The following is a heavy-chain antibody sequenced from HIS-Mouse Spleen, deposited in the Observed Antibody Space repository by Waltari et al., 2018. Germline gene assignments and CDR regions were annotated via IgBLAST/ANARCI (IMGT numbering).Heavy chain of an antibody. Sequence: QLQLQESGPGLVKPSEPLSLTCTVSGGSISSSSYYWGWIRQPPGKGLEWMGSIYYSGSTYYNPSLKSRVTISVDTSKNQFSLKLSSVTAADTAVYYCAREIPYSSSWYDWYFDLWGRGTLVTVSS. CDR3: AREIPYSSSWYDWYFDL. CDR1: GGSISSSSYY. D-gene: IGHD6-13*01. J-gene: IGHJ2*01. CDR2: IYYSGST. V-gene: IGHV4-39*07.